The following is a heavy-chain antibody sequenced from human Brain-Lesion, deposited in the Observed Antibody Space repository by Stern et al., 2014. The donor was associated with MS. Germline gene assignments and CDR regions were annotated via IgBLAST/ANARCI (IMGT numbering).Heavy chain of an antibody. Sequence: VQLVESGGALVQPGRSLRLSCAAFGFTFDDYAMHWVRQAPGKGLEWVAGISWYSGTIGYADSVKGRFTTFRDNASSYLYLQMNSLRPEDTALYYCARDITGSSAYFAYWGQGTLVTVSS. CDR1: GFTFDDYA. D-gene: IGHD1-14*01. CDR3: ARDITGSSAYFAY. V-gene: IGHV3-9*01. CDR2: ISWYSGTI. J-gene: IGHJ4*02.